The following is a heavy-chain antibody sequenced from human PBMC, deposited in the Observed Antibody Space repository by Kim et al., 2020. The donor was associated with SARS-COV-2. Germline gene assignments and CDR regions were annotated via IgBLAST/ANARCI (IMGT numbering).Heavy chain of an antibody. V-gene: IGHV1-3*01. CDR2: INAGNGNT. CDR1: GYTFTSYA. J-gene: IGHJ6*02. D-gene: IGHD3-16*01. Sequence: ASVKVSCKASGYTFTSYAMHWVRQAPGQRLEWMGWINAGNGNTKYSQKFQGRVTITRDTSASTAYMELSSLRSEDTAVYYCARYLGATKTGGLDVWGQGTTVTVSS. CDR3: ARYLGATKTGGLDV.